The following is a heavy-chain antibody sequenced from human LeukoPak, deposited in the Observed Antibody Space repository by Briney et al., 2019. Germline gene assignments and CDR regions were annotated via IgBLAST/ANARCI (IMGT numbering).Heavy chain of an antibody. D-gene: IGHD3-10*01. CDR1: GGSISSSSYY. Sequence: PSETPSLTCTVSGGSISSSSYYWGWIRQPPGKGLEWIGSIYYSGSTYYNPSLKSRVTISVDTSKNQFSLKLSSVTAADTAVYYCARGLDGSGSFDYWGQGTLVTVSS. J-gene: IGHJ4*02. V-gene: IGHV4-39*01. CDR3: ARGLDGSGSFDY. CDR2: IYYSGST.